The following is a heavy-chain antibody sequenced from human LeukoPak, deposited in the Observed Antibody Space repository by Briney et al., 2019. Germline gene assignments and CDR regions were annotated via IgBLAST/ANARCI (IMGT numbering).Heavy chain of an antibody. Sequence: ASVKVSCKASGYTFTSYGISRVRQAPGQGLEWMGWISAYNGNTNYAQKLQGRVTMTTDTSTSTAYMELRSLRSDDTAVYYCARDGGYCSSTSCYTNPFDYWGQGTLVTVSS. D-gene: IGHD2-2*02. CDR1: GYTFTSYG. CDR3: ARDGGYCSSTSCYTNPFDY. J-gene: IGHJ4*02. V-gene: IGHV1-18*01. CDR2: ISAYNGNT.